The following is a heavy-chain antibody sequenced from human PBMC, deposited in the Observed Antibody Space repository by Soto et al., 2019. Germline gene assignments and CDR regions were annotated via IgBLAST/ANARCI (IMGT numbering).Heavy chain of an antibody. D-gene: IGHD2-15*01. CDR2: IRSKAHGGTT. V-gene: IGHV3-49*04. CDR3: TSPGVVSTPQQYYYGMDV. CDR1: GFTFGDYA. J-gene: IGHJ6*02. Sequence: GSLRLSCTASGFTFGDYAMSWVRQAPGKGLEWVGFIRSKAHGGTTEYAASVKGRFTISRDDSESIAYLQMNSLKTEDTAVYYCTSPGVVSTPQQYYYGMDVWGQGTTVTVSS.